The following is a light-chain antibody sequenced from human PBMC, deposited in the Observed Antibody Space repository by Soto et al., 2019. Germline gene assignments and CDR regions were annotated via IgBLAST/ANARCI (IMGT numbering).Light chain of an antibody. V-gene: IGKV1-39*01. CDR1: QDISTS. Sequence: DIQMTQSPSSLSASVGDRVTVTCRAGQDISTSLNWYQHRPGKAPKLLIYGASALQSGVPSRFSGSGSGTDFTLTISSLQVEDFATYYCQHSYNTPRTFGQGTMVDI. J-gene: IGKJ1*01. CDR3: QHSYNTPRT. CDR2: GAS.